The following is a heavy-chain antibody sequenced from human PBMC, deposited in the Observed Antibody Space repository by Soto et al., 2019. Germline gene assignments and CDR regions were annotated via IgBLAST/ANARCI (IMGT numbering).Heavy chain of an antibody. Sequence: GGSLRLSCADSGFTFSSYAMSWVRQAPGKGLEWVSAISGSGGSTYYADSVKGRFTISRDNSKNTLYLQMNSLRAEDTAVYYCAKTGYCSSTSCAAYYYYYMDVWGKGTTVTVSS. CDR2: ISGSGGST. J-gene: IGHJ6*03. CDR1: GFTFSSYA. D-gene: IGHD2-2*01. CDR3: AKTGYCSSTSCAAYYYYYMDV. V-gene: IGHV3-23*01.